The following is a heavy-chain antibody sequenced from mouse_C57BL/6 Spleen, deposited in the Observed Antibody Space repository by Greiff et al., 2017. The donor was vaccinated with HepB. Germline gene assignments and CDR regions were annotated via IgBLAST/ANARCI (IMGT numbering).Heavy chain of an antibody. CDR2: ISYDGSN. V-gene: IGHV3-6*01. Sequence: DVKLQESGPGLVKPSQSLSLTCSVTGYSITSGYYWNWIRQFPGNKLEWMGYISYDGSNNYNPSLKNRISITRDTSKNQCFLKLISVTTEDTATYYGARDLYYYGSRRFYYYAMDYWGQGTSVTVSS. CDR1: GYSITSGYY. J-gene: IGHJ4*01. CDR3: ARDLYYYGSRRFYYYAMDY. D-gene: IGHD1-1*01.